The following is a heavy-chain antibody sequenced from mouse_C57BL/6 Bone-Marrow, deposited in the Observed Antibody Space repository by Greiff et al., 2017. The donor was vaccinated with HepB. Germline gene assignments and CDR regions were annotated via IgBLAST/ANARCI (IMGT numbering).Heavy chain of an antibody. CDR2: IDPETGGT. Sequence: VQLQQSGAELVRPGASVTLSCKASGYTFTDYEMHWVKQTPVHGLEWIGAIDPETGGTAYNQKFKGKAILTADKSSSTAYMELRSLTSEDSAVYYCTHYGNYDWYFDVWGTGTTVTVSS. CDR3: THYGNYDWYFDV. V-gene: IGHV1-15*01. J-gene: IGHJ1*03. D-gene: IGHD2-1*01. CDR1: GYTFTDYE.